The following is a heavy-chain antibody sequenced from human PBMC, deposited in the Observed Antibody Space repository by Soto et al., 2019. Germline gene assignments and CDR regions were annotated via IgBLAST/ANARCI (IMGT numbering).Heavy chain of an antibody. CDR1: GFSFGSYA. V-gene: IGHV3-23*01. J-gene: IGHJ4*02. CDR2: ISGSDGKT. D-gene: IGHD3-3*01. Sequence: GGSLRLSCAASGFSFGSYALSWVRQAPGKGLGWVSTISGSDGKTFYADSVKGRFSISRDTSQSALYLQMNSLRADDTAMYYCARWSYLDYWGQGT. CDR3: ARWSYLDY.